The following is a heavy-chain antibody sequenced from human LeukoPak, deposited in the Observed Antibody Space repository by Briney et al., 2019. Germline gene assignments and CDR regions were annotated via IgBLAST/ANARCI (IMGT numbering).Heavy chain of an antibody. V-gene: IGHV1-2*02. J-gene: IGHJ4*02. CDR3: ARCIVGATTCYFDY. D-gene: IGHD1-26*01. Sequence: GASVKVSCKASGYTFTGYYMHWVRQAPGQGLQWMGWINPNSGGTNYAQKFQGRVTMTRDTSISTAYMELSRLRSDDTAVYYCARCIVGATTCYFDYWGQGTLVTVSS. CDR1: GYTFTGYY. CDR2: INPNSGGT.